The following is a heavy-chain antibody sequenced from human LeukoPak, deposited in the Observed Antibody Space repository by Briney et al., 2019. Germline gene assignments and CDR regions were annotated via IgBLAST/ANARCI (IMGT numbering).Heavy chain of an antibody. CDR1: GYSFTNYW. CDR2: IYPGDSDT. V-gene: IGHV5-51*01. D-gene: IGHD1-26*01. J-gene: IGHJ3*02. CDR3: ARRLWELRAFDI. Sequence: GESLKISCKGSGYSFTNYWIAWVRQMPGKGLEWRGIIYPGDSDTRYSPSFQGQVTISADKSISTAYLQWSSLKASDTAMYYCARRLWELRAFDIWGQGTMVTVSS.